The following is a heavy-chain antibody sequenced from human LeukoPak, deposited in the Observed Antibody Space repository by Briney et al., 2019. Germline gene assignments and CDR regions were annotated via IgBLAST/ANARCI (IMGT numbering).Heavy chain of an antibody. V-gene: IGHV3-23*01. J-gene: IGHJ4*02. CDR1: GFTFASYA. CDR3: AKDAAAAGTLYYFDY. Sequence: QPGGSLRLSCAASGFTFASYAMSWVRQAPGKGLEWVSAISGRSGRTHYADSVKGRFTISRDDSKNTLYLQMSSLRAEDTAVYYCAKDAAAAGTLYYFDYWGREPWSPSPQ. D-gene: IGHD6-13*01. CDR2: ISGRSGRT.